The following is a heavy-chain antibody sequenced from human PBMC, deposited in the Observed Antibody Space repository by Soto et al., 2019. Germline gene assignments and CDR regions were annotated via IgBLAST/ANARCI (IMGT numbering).Heavy chain of an antibody. CDR2: IIPIFGTA. CDR3: ARVSSGYAPAPFDY. CDR1: GGTFSSYA. Sequence: SVKVSCKASGGTFSSYAISWVRQAPGQGLEWMGGIIPIFGTANYAQKFQGRVTITADESTSTAYMELSSLRSEDTAVYYCARVSSGYAPAPFDYWGQGXLVTVYS. J-gene: IGHJ4*02. V-gene: IGHV1-69*13. D-gene: IGHD3-22*01.